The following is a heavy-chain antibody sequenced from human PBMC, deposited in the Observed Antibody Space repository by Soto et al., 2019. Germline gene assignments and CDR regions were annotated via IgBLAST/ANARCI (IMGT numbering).Heavy chain of an antibody. CDR2: MHHSGST. V-gene: IGHV4-38-2*01. D-gene: IGHD1-20*01. CDR1: GYSLSSGYY. Sequence: SETLSLTCAVSGYSLSSGYYWGWIRQPPGKGLEWIASMHHSGSTYYNPSLKSRVTISVDTSKNQFSLKLSSVTAADTAVYYCARADNWNGYYYYGMDVWGQGTPVTVSS. CDR3: ARADNWNGYYYYGMDV. J-gene: IGHJ6*02.